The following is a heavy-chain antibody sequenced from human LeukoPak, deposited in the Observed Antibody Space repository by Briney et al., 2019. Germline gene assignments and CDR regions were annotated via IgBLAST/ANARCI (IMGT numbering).Heavy chain of an antibody. J-gene: IGHJ4*02. CDR3: AREGGVVAGTFDF. D-gene: IGHD6-19*01. CDR2: INPSGGST. V-gene: IGHV1-46*03. CDR1: GYTFTSYY. Sequence: ASVKVSCKASGYTFTSYYIHWVRQAPGQGLEWMGIINPSGGSTSYAQKFQGRLTMSRDTSTSTVYMELSSLRSEDTAVYYCAREGGVVAGTFDFWGQGTLVTVSS.